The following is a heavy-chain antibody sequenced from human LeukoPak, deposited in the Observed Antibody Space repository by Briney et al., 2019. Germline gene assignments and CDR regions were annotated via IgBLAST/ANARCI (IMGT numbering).Heavy chain of an antibody. J-gene: IGHJ6*03. CDR3: ARAIVVVPAAIDYYYYMDV. V-gene: IGHV6-1*01. D-gene: IGHD2-2*01. CDR1: GDSVSSNSAA. CDR2: TYYRSKWYN. Sequence: SQTLSLTCAISGDSVSSNSAAWNWIRQSPSRGLEWLGRTYYRSKWYNDYAVSVKSRITINPDTSKNQFSLQLNSVTPEDTAVYYCARAIVVVPAAIDYYYYMDVWSKGTTVTVSS.